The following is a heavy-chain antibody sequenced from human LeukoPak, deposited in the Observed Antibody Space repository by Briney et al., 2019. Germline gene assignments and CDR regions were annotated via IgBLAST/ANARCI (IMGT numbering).Heavy chain of an antibody. CDR1: GGSISGYY. J-gene: IGHJ4*02. Sequence: SETLSLTCTVSGGSISGYYWSWIRQPPGKGLEWIGEINHSGSTNYNPSLKSRVTISVDTSKNQFSLKLSSVTAADTAVYYCARVELYSSSWATFDYWGQGTLVTVSS. V-gene: IGHV4-34*01. CDR2: INHSGST. CDR3: ARVELYSSSWATFDY. D-gene: IGHD6-13*01.